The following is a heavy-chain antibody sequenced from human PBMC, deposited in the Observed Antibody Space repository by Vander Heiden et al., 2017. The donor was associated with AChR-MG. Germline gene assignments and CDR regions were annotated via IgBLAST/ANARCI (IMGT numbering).Heavy chain of an antibody. CDR2: IYYSGST. V-gene: IGHV4-59*01. J-gene: IGHJ6*03. D-gene: IGHD2-15*01. CDR1: GGSISRYY. CDR3: ARIGYCSGGSCYSRYYYYYYMDV. Sequence: QVQLQESGPGLVKPSETLSLTCTVSGGSISRYYWSWIRQPPGKGLEWIGYIYYSGSTNYNPSLKSRVTISVDTSKNQFSLKLSSVTAADTAVYYCARIGYCSGGSCYSRYYYYYYMDVWGKGTTVTVSS.